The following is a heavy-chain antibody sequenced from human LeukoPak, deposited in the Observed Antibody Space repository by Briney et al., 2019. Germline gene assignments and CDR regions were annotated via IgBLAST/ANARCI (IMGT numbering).Heavy chain of an antibody. J-gene: IGHJ6*02. Sequence: GASVKVSCKASGSTFTSYDINWVRQATGQGLEWMGWMNPNNGKTGYAQKFQGRVTMTRSTSISTAYMELSSLRSEDTAVYYCARLASSSWPLYYYYGMDVWGQGTTVTVSS. CDR1: GSTFTSYD. V-gene: IGHV1-8*01. CDR2: MNPNNGKT. CDR3: ARLASSSWPLYYYYGMDV. D-gene: IGHD6-13*01.